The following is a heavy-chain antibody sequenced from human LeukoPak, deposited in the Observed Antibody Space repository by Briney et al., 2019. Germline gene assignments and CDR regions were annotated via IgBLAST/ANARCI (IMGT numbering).Heavy chain of an antibody. CDR3: ARGPYGSGSYHYYYYYMDV. V-gene: IGHV1-8*01. Sequence: GASVKVSCKASGYTFTSYDINWVRQATGQGLEWMGWMNPNSGNTGYAQKFQGRVTMTRNTSISTAYMELSSLRSEDTAVYYCARGPYGSGSYHYYYYYMDVWGKGTTVTVSS. CDR2: MNPNSGNT. CDR1: GYTFTSYD. D-gene: IGHD3-10*01. J-gene: IGHJ6*03.